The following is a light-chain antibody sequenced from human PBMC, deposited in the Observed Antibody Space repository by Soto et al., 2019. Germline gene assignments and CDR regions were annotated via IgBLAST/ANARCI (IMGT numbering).Light chain of an antibody. CDR3: SSYTTSNTRQIV. J-gene: IGLJ1*01. CDR2: DVS. V-gene: IGLV2-14*01. CDR1: SRDVGGYNY. Sequence: QSVLTQPASVSGSPGQSITISCPGTSRDVGGYNYVSWYQQHPGKAPKFMIYDVSNRPSGVSNCFSGSKSGNTASLTISGLQAEDEADYYCSSYTTSNTRQIVFGTGTKVTVL.